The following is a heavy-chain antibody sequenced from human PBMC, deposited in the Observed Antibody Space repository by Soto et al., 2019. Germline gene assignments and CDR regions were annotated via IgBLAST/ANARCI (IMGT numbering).Heavy chain of an antibody. CDR2: INQSGSA. CDR3: ARDKITGLSDY. D-gene: IGHD2-8*02. J-gene: IGHJ4*02. Sequence: PGTGLEWSGEINQSGSATHTPSLKSRVTISVDTSKNQFSLKLTSVTAADTAVYYCARDKITGLSDYWGQGTLVPVSS. V-gene: IGHV4-34*01.